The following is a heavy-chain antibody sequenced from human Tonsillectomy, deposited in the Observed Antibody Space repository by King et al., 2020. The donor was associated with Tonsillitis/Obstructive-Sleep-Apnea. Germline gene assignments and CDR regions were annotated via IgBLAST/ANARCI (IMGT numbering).Heavy chain of an antibody. CDR3: ARGHFVVVIAIHFDY. Sequence: QLVQSGGGLVQPGGSLRLSCAASGFTFSSYEMNWVRQAPGKGLEWVSYISSSGSTIYYADSVKGRFTISRDNAKNSLYLQMNSLRAEDTAVYYCARGHFVVVIAIHFDYGGQGTLVTVSS. CDR1: GFTFSSYE. D-gene: IGHD2-21*01. J-gene: IGHJ4*02. V-gene: IGHV3-48*03. CDR2: ISSSGSTI.